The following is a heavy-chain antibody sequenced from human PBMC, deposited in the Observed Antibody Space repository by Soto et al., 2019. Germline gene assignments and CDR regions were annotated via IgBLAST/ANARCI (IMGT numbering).Heavy chain of an antibody. CDR3: ARDGLYSNYEGGYYYYGMDV. D-gene: IGHD4-4*01. CDR2: ISAYNGNT. J-gene: IGHJ6*02. V-gene: IGHV1-18*01. Sequence: QVQLVQSGAEVKKPGASVKVSCKASGYTFTSYGISWVRQAPGQGLEWMGWISAYNGNTNYAQKLQGRVTMTTGTSTSTAYMELRSLRSDDTAVYYCARDGLYSNYEGGYYYYGMDVWGQGTTVTVSS. CDR1: GYTFTSYG.